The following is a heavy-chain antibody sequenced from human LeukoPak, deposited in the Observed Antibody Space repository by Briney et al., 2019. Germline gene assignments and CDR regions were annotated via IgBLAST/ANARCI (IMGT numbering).Heavy chain of an antibody. CDR1: GGSISSYY. Sequence: SETLSLTCTVSGGSISSYYWSWIRQPPGKGLEWIGYIYYSGSTNYNPSLKSRVTISVDTSKNQFSLKLSSLTAADTAVYYCARRMGTRGTRFDPWGQGTLVTVSS. CDR2: IYYSGST. J-gene: IGHJ5*02. V-gene: IGHV4-59*12. D-gene: IGHD3-16*01. CDR3: ARRMGTRGTRFDP.